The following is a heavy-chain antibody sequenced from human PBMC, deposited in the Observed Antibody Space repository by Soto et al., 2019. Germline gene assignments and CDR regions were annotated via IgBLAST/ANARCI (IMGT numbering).Heavy chain of an antibody. CDR3: ARDPSGRLSFDY. CDR2: INPSDGST. J-gene: IGHJ4*02. D-gene: IGHD3-10*01. CDR1: GYTFTSYY. V-gene: IGHV1-46*01. Sequence: QVHLVQSGADVKKPGASVKVSCKASGYTFTSYYIHWVRQAPGQGLEWMGIINPSDGSTSYTQKFQGRXSIFRXXSTSTVYMELSSLRSDDTAVYSCARDPSGRLSFDYWGQGTMVTVSS.